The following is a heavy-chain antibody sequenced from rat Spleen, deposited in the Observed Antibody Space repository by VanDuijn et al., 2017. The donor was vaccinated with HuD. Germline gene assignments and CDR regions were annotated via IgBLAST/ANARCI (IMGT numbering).Heavy chain of an antibody. J-gene: IGHJ2*01. D-gene: IGHD1-12*01. CDR2: TSTGGGNT. CDR1: GFTFSNYY. Sequence: EVQLVESGGGLVQPGRSMKLSCAASGFTFSNYYMAWVRQAPTKGLEWVASTSTGGGNTYYRDSVKGRFTISRDNAKSTLYLQMDSLRSEDTATYYCSRLAYYYDESYAMDAWGQGVMVTVSS. CDR3: SRLAYYYDESYAMDA. V-gene: IGHV5-25*01.